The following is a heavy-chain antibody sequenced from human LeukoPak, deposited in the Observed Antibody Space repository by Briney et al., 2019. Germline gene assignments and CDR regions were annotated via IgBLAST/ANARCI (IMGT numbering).Heavy chain of an antibody. D-gene: IGHD2-21*02. Sequence: ASVKVSCXASGYIFTSYYMHWVRQAHGQGPEWMAKINPSGGSTSYAQKFQGRVTMTRDTSTSTVYMELSSLRSEDTAVYYCARDPCGGDCHFDYWGQGALVTVSS. V-gene: IGHV1-46*01. CDR3: ARDPCGGDCHFDY. CDR2: INPSGGST. CDR1: GYIFTSYY. J-gene: IGHJ4*02.